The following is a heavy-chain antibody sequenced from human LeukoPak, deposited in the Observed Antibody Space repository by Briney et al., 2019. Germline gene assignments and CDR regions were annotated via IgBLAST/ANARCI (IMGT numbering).Heavy chain of an antibody. CDR2: IYYSGST. Sequence: SETLSLTCTVSGGSISSYYWSWIRQPPGKGLEWIGYIYYSGSTNYNPSLKSRVTISVDTSKNQFSLKLSSVTAADTAVYYCARSIIEAAAFAPVSLWGQGTLVIVSS. J-gene: IGHJ4*02. V-gene: IGHV4-59*01. CDR1: GGSISSYY. CDR3: ARSIIEAAAFAPVSL. D-gene: IGHD6-13*01.